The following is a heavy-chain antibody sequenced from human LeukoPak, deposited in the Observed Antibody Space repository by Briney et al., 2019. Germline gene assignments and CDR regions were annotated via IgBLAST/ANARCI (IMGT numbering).Heavy chain of an antibody. V-gene: IGHV4-4*02. CDR2: IYHSGST. Sequence: SETLSPTCAVSGGSISSSNWWSWVRQPPGKGLEWIGEIYHSGSTNYNPSLKSRVTISVDKSKNQFSLKLSSVTAADTAVYYCAREGYCSSTSCYRNWFDPWGQGTLVTVSS. CDR1: GGSISSSNW. J-gene: IGHJ5*02. D-gene: IGHD2-2*02. CDR3: AREGYCSSTSCYRNWFDP.